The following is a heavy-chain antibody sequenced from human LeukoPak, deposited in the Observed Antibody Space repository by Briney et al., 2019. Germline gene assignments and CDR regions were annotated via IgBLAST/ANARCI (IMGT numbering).Heavy chain of an antibody. V-gene: IGHV4-30-4*08. J-gene: IGHJ6*03. D-gene: IGHD2-2*01. CDR3: ARRASLVGYCSSTSCSGPYYMDV. Sequence: SETLSLTCTVSGGSISSGDYYWSWIRQPPGKGLEWIGYIYYSGSTYYNPSLKSRVTISVDTSKNQFSLKLSSVTAADTAVYYCARRASLVGYCSSTSCSGPYYMDVWGKGTTVTVSS. CDR2: IYYSGST. CDR1: GGSISSGDYY.